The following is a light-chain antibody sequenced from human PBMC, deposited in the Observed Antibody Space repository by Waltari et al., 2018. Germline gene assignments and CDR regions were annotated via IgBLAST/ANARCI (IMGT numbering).Light chain of an antibody. CDR2: TAS. CDR3: QNYNSAPFT. CDR1: QCIGNY. Sequence: DIQMTQSPSSLSASVGDRVTITCRASQCIGNYLAWYQQKPGTVPKLLIYTASTLQSGVPYRFSGSGSAADFTLTISSLQPEDAATYYCQNYNSAPFTFGPGTRVEIK. V-gene: IGKV1-27*01. J-gene: IGKJ3*01.